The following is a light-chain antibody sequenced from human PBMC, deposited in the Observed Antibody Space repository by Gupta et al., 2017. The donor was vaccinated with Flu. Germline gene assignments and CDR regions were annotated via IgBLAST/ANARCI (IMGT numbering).Light chain of an antibody. Sequence: SLGERATIHCKSSQSLLYSSNNKHYLAWYQQKPGQPPKLLIYWASTRESGVPDRFSGSGSGTDFTLTISSLQAEDVAIYYGQQCYTTPLTFGGGTKVEVK. CDR3: QQCYTTPLT. CDR1: QSLLYSSNNKHY. J-gene: IGKJ4*01. CDR2: WAS. V-gene: IGKV4-1*01.